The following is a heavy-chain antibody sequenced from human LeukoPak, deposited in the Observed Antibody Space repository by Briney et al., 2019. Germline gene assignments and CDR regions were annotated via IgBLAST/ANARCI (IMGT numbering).Heavy chain of an antibody. V-gene: IGHV1-18*01. CDR2: ISAYNGNT. Sequence: VASVKVSCKASGYTFTSYGISWVRQAPGQGLEWMGWISAYNGNTNYAQKLQGRVTMTTDTSTSTAYMELRSLRSDDTAVYYCAYSNYRYYYYYYMDVWGKGTTVTVSS. CDR1: GYTFTSYG. J-gene: IGHJ6*03. CDR3: AYSNYRYYYYYYMDV. D-gene: IGHD4-11*01.